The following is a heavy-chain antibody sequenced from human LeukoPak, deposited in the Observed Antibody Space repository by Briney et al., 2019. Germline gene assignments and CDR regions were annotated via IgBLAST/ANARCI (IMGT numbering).Heavy chain of an antibody. CDR2: INYSGST. D-gene: IGHD4-23*01. Sequence: PSETLSLTCSVSGGSISSYYWSWIRQPPGKGLEWIGYINYSGSTNYNPSLKSRVTITVDTSKNQFSLNLSSVTAADTAVYYCARLGGGSDYWGQGTLVTVSS. J-gene: IGHJ4*02. CDR3: ARLGGGSDY. CDR1: GGSISSYY. V-gene: IGHV4-59*01.